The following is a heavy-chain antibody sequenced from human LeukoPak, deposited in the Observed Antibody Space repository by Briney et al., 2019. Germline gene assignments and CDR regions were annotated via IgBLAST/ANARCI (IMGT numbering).Heavy chain of an antibody. V-gene: IGHV4-39*01. CDR1: GGSISSSSYY. D-gene: IGHD6-13*01. J-gene: IGHJ4*02. Sequence: ASETLSLTCTVSGGSISSSSYYWGWIRQPPGKGLEWIGSIYYSGSTYYNPSLKSRVTISVDTSKNQFSLKLSSVTAADTAVYYCARDPIAAAHWGQGTLVTVSS. CDR3: ARDPIAAAH. CDR2: IYYSGST.